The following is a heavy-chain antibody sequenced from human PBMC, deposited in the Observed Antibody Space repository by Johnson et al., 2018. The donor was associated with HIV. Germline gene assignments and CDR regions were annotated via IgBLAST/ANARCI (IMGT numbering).Heavy chain of an antibody. CDR2: IRYDGSYK. CDR1: GFNFNIYG. CDR3: AREREAGRGAFDI. V-gene: IGHV3-30*02. Sequence: QVQLVESGGGVVQPGGSLRLSCAASGFNFNIYGMHWVRQAPVRGLEWVAFIRYDGSYKNYVDSAKGRFTISRDNSKNTLYLQMNSLSVEDMAVYYCAREREAGRGAFDIWGQGTMVTVSS. J-gene: IGHJ3*02. D-gene: IGHD3-10*01.